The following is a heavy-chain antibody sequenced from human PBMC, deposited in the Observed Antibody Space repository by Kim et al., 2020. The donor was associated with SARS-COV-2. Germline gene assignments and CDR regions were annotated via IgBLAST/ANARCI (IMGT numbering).Heavy chain of an antibody. V-gene: IGHV4-59*08. J-gene: IGHJ4*01. CDR2: IYYSGST. CDR3: ARWSTHDSRGRAYFFDY. Sequence: SETLSLTCTVSGGSISSYYWSWIRQPPGKGLEWIGYIYYSGSTNYNPSLKSRVTISVDTSKNQFSLKLSSVTAADTAVYYCARWSTHDSRGRAYFFDYWG. CDR1: GGSISSYY. D-gene: IGHD3-22*01.